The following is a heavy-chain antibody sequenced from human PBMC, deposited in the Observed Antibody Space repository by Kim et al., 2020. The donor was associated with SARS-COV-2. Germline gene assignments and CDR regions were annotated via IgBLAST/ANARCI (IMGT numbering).Heavy chain of an antibody. Sequence: GGSLRLSCAVSGVTFNGYWMHWVRQAPGKGLVWVSLINNDGTITNYADSVKGRFSISRDNAKNTLFLQMNSLGAEDTALYYCVRGRDNYVNAFVYCGQG. J-gene: IGHJ4*02. CDR3: VRGRDNYVNAFVY. V-gene: IGHV3-74*01. CDR1: GVTFNGYW. CDR2: INNDGTIT. D-gene: IGHD3-10*02.